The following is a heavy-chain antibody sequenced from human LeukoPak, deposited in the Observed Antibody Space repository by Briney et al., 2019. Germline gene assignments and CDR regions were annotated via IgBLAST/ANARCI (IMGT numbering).Heavy chain of an antibody. CDR1: GGSFSGYY. V-gene: IGHV4-34*01. D-gene: IGHD3-10*01. J-gene: IGHJ4*02. Sequence: TSETLSLTCAVYGGSFSGYYWSWLRQPPGKGLEWIGEINHSGSPNYNPSLKSRVTISVDTSKNQFSLKLSSVTAADTAVYYCARRNYGSGSLDYWGQGTLVTVSS. CDR2: INHSGSP. CDR3: ARRNYGSGSLDY.